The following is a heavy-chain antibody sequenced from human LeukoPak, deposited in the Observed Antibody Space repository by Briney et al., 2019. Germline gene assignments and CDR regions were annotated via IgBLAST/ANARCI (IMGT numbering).Heavy chain of an antibody. V-gene: IGHV1-18*01. D-gene: IGHD3-22*01. CDR1: GYTFTSYG. CDR3: ARERITMIVVQERDWYFDL. Sequence: ASVKVSCRASGYTFTSYGISWVRQAPGQALEWMGWISAYNGNTNYAQKLQGRVTMTTDTSTSTAYMELRSLRSDDTAVYYCARERITMIVVQERDWYFDLWGRGTLVTVSS. J-gene: IGHJ2*01. CDR2: ISAYNGNT.